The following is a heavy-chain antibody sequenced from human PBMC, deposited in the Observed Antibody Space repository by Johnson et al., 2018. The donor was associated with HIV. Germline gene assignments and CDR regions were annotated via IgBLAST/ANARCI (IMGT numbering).Heavy chain of an antibody. CDR1: GFTFSSYG. V-gene: IGHV3-30*02. CDR2: IRYDGSNK. CDR3: ARIRPANWGVNDAFDI. J-gene: IGHJ3*02. Sequence: QVQLVESGGGVVQPGGSLRLSCAASGFTFSSYGMHWVRQAPGKGLEWVAFIRYDGSNKYYADSVKGRFTISRDNSKNTLYLQMNRLRAEDTAVYYCARIRPANWGVNDAFDIWGQGTMVTVSS. D-gene: IGHD7-27*01.